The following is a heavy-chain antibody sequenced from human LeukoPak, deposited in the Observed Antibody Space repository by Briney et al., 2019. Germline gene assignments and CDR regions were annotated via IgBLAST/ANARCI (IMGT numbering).Heavy chain of an antibody. D-gene: IGHD5-18*01. CDR3: ARERAVLIGGYSYGWQSFDY. CDR1: GFTFSSYS. J-gene: IGHJ4*02. V-gene: IGHV3-21*01. CDR2: ISSSSYI. Sequence: GGSLRLSCAASGFTFSSYSMNWVRQAPGKGLEWVSSISSSSYIYYADSVKGRFTISRDNAKNSLYLQMNSLRAEDTAVYYCARERAVLIGGYSYGWQSFDYRGQGTLVTVSS.